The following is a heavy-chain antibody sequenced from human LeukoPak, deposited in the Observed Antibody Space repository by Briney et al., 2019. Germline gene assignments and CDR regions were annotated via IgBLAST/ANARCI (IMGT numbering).Heavy chain of an antibody. Sequence: SETLSLTCAVYGGSLSDYYWSWIRQPPGKGLEWIGEINRSGGTDYNPSLKSRVTISVDTPKNQFSLNLNSVTAADTAVYYCARAGYSYGTGYYFDYWGQGTLVTVSS. J-gene: IGHJ4*02. D-gene: IGHD5-18*01. CDR1: GGSLSDYY. V-gene: IGHV4-34*01. CDR3: ARAGYSYGTGYYFDY. CDR2: INRSGGT.